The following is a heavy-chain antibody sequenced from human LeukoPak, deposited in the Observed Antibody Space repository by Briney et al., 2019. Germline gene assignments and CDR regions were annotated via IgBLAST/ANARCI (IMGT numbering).Heavy chain of an antibody. CDR3: ARDRVGSAAFDY. Sequence: GRSLRLFCAASGFPFSSYVLHWVRQAPGMGLEWVAVISHDGSNNYSADSVKGRFTISRDNSRNTLYLQMDSLRPEDTAVYFCARDRVGSAAFDYWGQGTLVTVSS. CDR2: ISHDGSNN. V-gene: IGHV3-30*01. J-gene: IGHJ4*02. D-gene: IGHD2-2*01. CDR1: GFPFSSYV.